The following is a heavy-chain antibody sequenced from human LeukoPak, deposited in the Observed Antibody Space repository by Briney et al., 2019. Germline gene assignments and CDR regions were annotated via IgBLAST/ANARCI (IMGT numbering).Heavy chain of an antibody. J-gene: IGHJ4*02. CDR2: ISSSSSYI. CDR1: GFTFSSYS. Sequence: GGSLRLSYAASGFTFSSYSMNWVRQAPGKGLEWVSSISSSSSYIYYADSVKGRFTISRDNAKNSLYLQMNSLRAEDTAVYYCARDRAAAGIFDYWGQGTLVTVSS. D-gene: IGHD6-13*01. V-gene: IGHV3-21*01. CDR3: ARDRAAAGIFDY.